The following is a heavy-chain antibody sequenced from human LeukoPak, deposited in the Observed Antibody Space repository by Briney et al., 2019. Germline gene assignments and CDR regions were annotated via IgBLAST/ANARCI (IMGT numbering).Heavy chain of an antibody. J-gene: IGHJ4*02. V-gene: IGHV3-74*01. CDR2: INGDGSDT. CDR1: GFTFSSYW. D-gene: IGHD1-26*01. CDR3: VRDPPEREELFDY. Sequence: GGSLRLSCAASGFTFSSYWMHWVRQAPGKGLVWVSRINGDGSDTSYADSVKGRFTISRDNAKNTLHLQMNSLRVEDTAVYYCVRDPPEREELFDYWGQGTLVTVSS.